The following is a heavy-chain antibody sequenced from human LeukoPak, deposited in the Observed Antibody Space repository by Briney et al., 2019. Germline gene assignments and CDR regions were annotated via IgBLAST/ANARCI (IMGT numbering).Heavy chain of an antibody. CDR3: STLTSRGLSDS. Sequence: GGSVRLSCAASGFTFTNAWMNWVRQAPGKGLEWVGRIKSKADGETIDYAAPVKGRFTFSRDDSKNMLYLQMNSLKSEDTAVYYCSTLTSRGLSDSWGQGTLVTVSS. D-gene: IGHD1-20*01. CDR1: GFTFTNAW. J-gene: IGHJ4*02. V-gene: IGHV3-15*07. CDR2: IKSKADGETI.